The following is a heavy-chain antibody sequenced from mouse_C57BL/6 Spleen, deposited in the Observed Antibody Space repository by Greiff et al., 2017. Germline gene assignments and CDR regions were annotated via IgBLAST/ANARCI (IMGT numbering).Heavy chain of an antibody. V-gene: IGHV1-7*01. CDR3: ARGLYGSSFTGAFDV. D-gene: IGHD1-1*01. CDR2: INPSSGYT. CDR1: GYTFTSYW. J-gene: IGHJ1*03. Sequence: QVQLKQSGAELAKPGASVKLSCKASGYTFTSYWMHWVKQRPGQGLEWIGYINPSSGYTKYNQKFKDKATLTADKSSSTAYMQLSSLTYEDSAVYYCARGLYGSSFTGAFDVWGTGTTVTVSS.